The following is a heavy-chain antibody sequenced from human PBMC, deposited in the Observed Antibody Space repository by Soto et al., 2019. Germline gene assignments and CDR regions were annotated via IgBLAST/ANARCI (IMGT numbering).Heavy chain of an antibody. Sequence: GGSLRLSCAASGFTFSSYGMHWVRQAPGKGLEWVAVISYDGSNKYYADSVKGRFTISRDNSKNTLYLQMNSLRAEDTTVYYCAKTEQRYYDFWSGYSAFDYWGQGTLVTVSS. CDR2: ISYDGSNK. J-gene: IGHJ4*02. D-gene: IGHD3-3*01. V-gene: IGHV3-30*18. CDR1: GFTFSSYG. CDR3: AKTEQRYYDFWSGYSAFDY.